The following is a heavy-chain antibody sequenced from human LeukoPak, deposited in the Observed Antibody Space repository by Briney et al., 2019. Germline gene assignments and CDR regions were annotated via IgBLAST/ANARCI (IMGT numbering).Heavy chain of an antibody. CDR3: ARGLRRAAAGTNNWFDP. D-gene: IGHD6-13*01. Sequence: ASVKVSCKASGYTFTGYYMHWVRQAPGQGLEWMGWINPNSGGTNYAQKFQGRVTMTRDTSISTAYMELSRLRSDDTAVYYCARGLRRAAAGTNNWFDPWGQGTLVTVPS. CDR2: INPNSGGT. J-gene: IGHJ5*02. CDR1: GYTFTGYY. V-gene: IGHV1-2*02.